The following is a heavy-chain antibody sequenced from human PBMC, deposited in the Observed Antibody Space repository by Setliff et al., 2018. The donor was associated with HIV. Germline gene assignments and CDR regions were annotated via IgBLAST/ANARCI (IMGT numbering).Heavy chain of an antibody. CDR1: GGSFSDYY. Sequence: SETLSLTCTVSGGSFSDYYRSWIRQPPGKGLEWIGSIYYSGTTYYNPSLKSRVTISIDTSKNQFSLRLTSVTAADTAVYFCARLRITMIMMLNYFDYWGQGTLVTVSS. D-gene: IGHD3-22*01. V-gene: IGHV4-59*05. J-gene: IGHJ4*02. CDR2: IYYSGTT. CDR3: ARLRITMIMMLNYFDY.